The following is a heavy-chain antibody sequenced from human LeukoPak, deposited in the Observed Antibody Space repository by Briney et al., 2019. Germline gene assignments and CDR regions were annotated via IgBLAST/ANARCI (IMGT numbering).Heavy chain of an antibody. Sequence: SETLSLTCTVSGGSISSGSYYWSWIRQPAGKGLEWIGRIYTSGSTNYNPSLKSRVTISVDTSKNQFSLKLSSVTAADTAVYYCARVPYYYDSSGYGFDYWGQGTLVTVSS. J-gene: IGHJ4*02. V-gene: IGHV4-61*02. CDR2: IYTSGST. CDR1: GGSISSGSYY. CDR3: ARVPYYYDSSGYGFDY. D-gene: IGHD3-22*01.